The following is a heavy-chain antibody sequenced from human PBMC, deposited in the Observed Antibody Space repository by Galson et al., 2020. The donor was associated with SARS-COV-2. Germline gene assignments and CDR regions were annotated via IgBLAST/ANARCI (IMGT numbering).Heavy chain of an antibody. V-gene: IGHV5-51*01. CDR1: GYKFAAYW. J-gene: IGHJ4*02. CDR2: IYPTESDT. D-gene: IGHD1-26*01. CDR3: ARTSIVSPTLDY. Sequence: GESLKISCKASGYKFAAYWIAWVRQMTGKGLEWMGIIYPTESDTRYSPSFQGQVTISADKSIDTAYLQWSSLTASDSAIYFCARTSIVSPTLDYWGQGTLVTVSS.